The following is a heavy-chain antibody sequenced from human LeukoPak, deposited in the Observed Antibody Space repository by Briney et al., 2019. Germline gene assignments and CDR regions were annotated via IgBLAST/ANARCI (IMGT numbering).Heavy chain of an antibody. CDR2: TSSDATTE. D-gene: IGHD3-10*01. J-gene: IGHJ4*02. Sequence: GGSLRLSCAASGFTFSAYAIHWVRQPPGKCLEWVSFTSSDATTEHFADSEKGRFTMSRDNSKNTVYLQMTTLRDEDTAVYYCTRGSGSGSFLIDYWGRGTLVTVSS. V-gene: IGHV3-30-3*01. CDR1: GFTFSAYA. CDR3: TRGSGSGSFLIDY.